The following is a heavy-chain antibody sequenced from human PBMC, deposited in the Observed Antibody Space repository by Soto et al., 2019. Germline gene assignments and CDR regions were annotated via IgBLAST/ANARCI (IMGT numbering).Heavy chain of an antibody. Sequence: EVQLLESGGGVVQPGGSLRLSCAASGFTFSSYAMSWVRQAPGKGLEWVSAISGSGGSTYYADSVKGRFTISRDNSKNTLYLHMNRLRAEDTAVYYCAKDQDIVVVPAPNDIWGQGTMVTVSS. CDR2: ISGSGGST. CDR3: AKDQDIVVVPAPNDI. J-gene: IGHJ3*02. CDR1: GFTFSSYA. D-gene: IGHD2-2*01. V-gene: IGHV3-23*01.